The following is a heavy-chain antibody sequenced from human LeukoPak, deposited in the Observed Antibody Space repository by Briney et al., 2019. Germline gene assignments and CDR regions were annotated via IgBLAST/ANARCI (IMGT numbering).Heavy chain of an antibody. CDR3: ARDSSNYIYWFDP. D-gene: IGHD4-11*01. V-gene: IGHV3-23*01. CDR2: ISGGGGSS. Sequence: GGSLRLSCTVSGFTFSRHAMHWVRQAPGKGLEWVSVISGGGGSSYYADSVKGRFTISRDNSKNTLYLQMNSLRAEDTALYYCARDSSNYIYWFDPWGQGTLVTVSS. CDR1: GFTFSRHA. J-gene: IGHJ5*02.